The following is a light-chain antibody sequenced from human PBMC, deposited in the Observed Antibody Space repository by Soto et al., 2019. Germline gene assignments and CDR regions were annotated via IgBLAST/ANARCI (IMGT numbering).Light chain of an antibody. V-gene: IGKV3-20*01. CDR1: QSVSSNY. J-gene: IGKJ2*01. CDR3: QQFGISPVYT. CDR2: GGS. Sequence: VVLTQSPGTLSLSPGEGGTLSCRASQSVSSNYLAWYQQKPGQAPRLLIYGGSRRATGIPDRFSGGGSGTDFTLTISRLEPEDVVVYFCQCQQFGISPVYTFGQGTKLEIK.